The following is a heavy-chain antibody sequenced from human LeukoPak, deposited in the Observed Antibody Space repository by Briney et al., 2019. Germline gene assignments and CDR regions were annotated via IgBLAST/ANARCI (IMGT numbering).Heavy chain of an antibody. D-gene: IGHD5-12*01. J-gene: IGHJ4*02. CDR2: INPNSGGT. Sequence: ASVKVSCKASGYTFTGYYMHWVRQAPGQGLEWMGRINPNSGGTNYAQKFQGRVTMTRDASISTAYMELSRLRSDDTAVYYCARAAIFSGYDLDYWGQGTLLTVSS. CDR1: GYTFTGYY. CDR3: ARAAIFSGYDLDY. V-gene: IGHV1-2*06.